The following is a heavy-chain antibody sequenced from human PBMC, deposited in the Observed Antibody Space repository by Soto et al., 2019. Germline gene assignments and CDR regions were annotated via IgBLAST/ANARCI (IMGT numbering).Heavy chain of an antibody. CDR3: ARMGDVPYYYYGMDV. CDR1: GYTFTSYD. Sequence: ASVKVSCKASGYTFTSYDINWVRQATGQELEWMGWINGYNGNTNHAQKLQGRVTMSTDTSTSTAYMELRSLRSDDSAVYYCARMGDVPYYYYGMDVWGQGTTVTVSS. CDR2: INGYNGNT. J-gene: IGHJ6*02. V-gene: IGHV1-18*01. D-gene: IGHD3-16*01.